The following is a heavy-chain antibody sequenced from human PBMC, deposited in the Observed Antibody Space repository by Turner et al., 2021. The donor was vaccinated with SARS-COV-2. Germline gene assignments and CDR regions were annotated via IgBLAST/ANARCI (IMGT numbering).Heavy chain of an antibody. CDR1: GGPFSGYF. J-gene: IGHJ4*02. Sequence: QVQLVQSGAGLLKPSETLSLTCAISGGPFSGYFWSWIRQPPGKGLERIGEIIHSGIPKNNTCLESRVVITRDKSKTQYSLMMNSVSAADTAVYCCARGRQQLVHLPGDIWGQGTLVTVSS. V-gene: IGHV4-34*01. CDR2: IIHSGIP. CDR3: ARGRQQLVHLPGDI. D-gene: IGHD6-13*01.